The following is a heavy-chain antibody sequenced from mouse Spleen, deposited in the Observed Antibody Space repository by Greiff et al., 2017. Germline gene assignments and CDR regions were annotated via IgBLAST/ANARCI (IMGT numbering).Heavy chain of an antibody. Sequence: QVQLKESGAELAKPGASVKLSCKASGYTFTSYWMHWVKQRPGQGLEWIGYINPSSGYTKYNQKFKDKATLTADKSSSTAYMQLSSLTYEDSAVYYCARSNYGNSYYFDYWGQGTTLTVSS. CDR2: INPSSGYT. CDR1: GYTFTSYW. D-gene: IGHD2-1*01. CDR3: ARSNYGNSYYFDY. J-gene: IGHJ2*01. V-gene: IGHV1-7*01.